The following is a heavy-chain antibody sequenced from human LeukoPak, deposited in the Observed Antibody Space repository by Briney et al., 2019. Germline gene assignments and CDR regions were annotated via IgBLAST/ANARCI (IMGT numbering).Heavy chain of an antibody. CDR1: GFTFSSDW. CDR3: ARGPSGRGSLDY. CDR2: INSDGSIR. V-gene: IGHV3-74*01. Sequence: PGGSLRLSCAASGFTFSSDWMHWVRQAPGKGLVWVSRINSDGSIRNYVDSVKGRFTISRDNGKNTLYLEMSSLRAEDTAVYYCARGPSGRGSLDYWGQGTLVTVSS. D-gene: IGHD3-10*01. J-gene: IGHJ4*02.